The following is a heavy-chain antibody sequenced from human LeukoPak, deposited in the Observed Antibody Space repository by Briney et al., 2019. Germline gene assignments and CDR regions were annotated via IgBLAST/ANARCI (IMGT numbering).Heavy chain of an antibody. J-gene: IGHJ4*02. CDR1: GGSFSGYY. CDR2: INHSGST. CDR3: ARGDRARAQYCSGGSCYGVGFDY. D-gene: IGHD2-15*01. Sequence: PSETLSLTCAVYGGSFSGYYWSWIRQPPGKGLEWIGEINHSGSTNYNPSLESRVTISVDTSKNQFSLKLSSVTAADTAVYYCARGDRARAQYCSGGSCYGVGFDYWGQGTLVTVSS. V-gene: IGHV4-34*01.